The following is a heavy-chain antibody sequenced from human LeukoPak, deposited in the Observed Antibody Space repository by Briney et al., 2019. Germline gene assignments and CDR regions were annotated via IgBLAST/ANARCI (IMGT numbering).Heavy chain of an antibody. D-gene: IGHD2-2*01. J-gene: IGHJ6*02. CDR1: GYTFTNFG. Sequence: GASVKVSCKASGYTFTNFGISWVRQAPGQGLEWLGWISPYNGNTNYAQKFQDRLTMSTDTSTNTAYMELRSLRSDDTAVYHCARDIIIVPAVQYFYNGMDVWGQGTTVTVSS. CDR2: ISPYNGNT. CDR3: ARDIIIVPAVQYFYNGMDV. V-gene: IGHV1-18*01.